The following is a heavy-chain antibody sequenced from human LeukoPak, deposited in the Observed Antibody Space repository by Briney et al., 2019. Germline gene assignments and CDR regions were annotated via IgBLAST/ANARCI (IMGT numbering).Heavy chain of an antibody. J-gene: IGHJ5*02. CDR1: GFTFSSYS. D-gene: IGHD6-13*01. CDR3: AESGTGPHPNWFDP. V-gene: IGHV3-23*01. CDR2: VSGSGGNT. Sequence: GGSLRLSCAASGFTFSSYSMNWVRQAPGKGLEWVSAVSGSGGNTYYAESVQGRFTISRDNSKNTLYLQMNSLRAEDTAVYYCAESGTGPHPNWFDPWGQGTLVTVAS.